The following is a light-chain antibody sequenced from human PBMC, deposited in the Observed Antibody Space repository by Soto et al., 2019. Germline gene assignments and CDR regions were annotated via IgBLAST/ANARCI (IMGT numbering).Light chain of an antibody. V-gene: IGKV3-20*01. J-gene: IGKJ4*01. CDR3: QQYDDLPLT. CDR1: QTVTTNY. Sequence: ETVLTQSPGTLSLSPGETATLSCRASQTVTTNYLAWYQQKPDQAPRLLIYGASSRATGIPDRFSGSGSGTDFTLTISRLEPEDFATYFCQQYDDLPLTFGGGTKVEVK. CDR2: GAS.